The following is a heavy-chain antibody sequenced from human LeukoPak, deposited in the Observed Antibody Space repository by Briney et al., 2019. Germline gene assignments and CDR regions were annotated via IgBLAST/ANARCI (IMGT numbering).Heavy chain of an antibody. CDR2: ISYDGSNK. CDR1: GFTFSSYG. J-gene: IGHJ4*02. V-gene: IGHV3-30*18. Sequence: PGGSLRLSCAASGFTFSSYGMHWVRQAPGKGLEWVAVISYDGSNKYYAGSVKGRFTISRDNSKNTLYLQMNSLRAEDTAVYYCAKNQYYFGYWGQGTLVTVSS. CDR3: AKNQYYFGY.